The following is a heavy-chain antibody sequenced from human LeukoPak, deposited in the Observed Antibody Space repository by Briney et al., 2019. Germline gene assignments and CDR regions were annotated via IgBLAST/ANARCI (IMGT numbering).Heavy chain of an antibody. CDR2: ISSSSTYT. V-gene: IGHV3-21*01. D-gene: IGHD6-6*01. CDR3: ARVSSSSIAARQAPNDY. CDR1: GFTFSSYS. Sequence: GGSLRLSCAASGFTFSSYSMNWVRQAPGKGPEWVSSISSSSTYTYYADSVKGRFTISRDNAKSSLHLQMNSLRAEDTAVYYCARVSSSSIAARQAPNDYWGQGTLVTVSS. J-gene: IGHJ4*02.